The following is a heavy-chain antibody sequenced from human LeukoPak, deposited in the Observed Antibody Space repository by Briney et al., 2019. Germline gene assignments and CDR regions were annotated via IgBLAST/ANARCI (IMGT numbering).Heavy chain of an antibody. CDR3: TRVSDFWSGLHHDY. D-gene: IGHD3-3*01. Sequence: GGSLRLSCTASGFTFGVYAMRWVRQAPGKGLEWVGFIRSKAYGGTTEYAASVKGRFTISRDDSKSIAYLQMNSLKTEDTAVYYCTRVSDFWSGLHHDYWGQGTLVTVSS. V-gene: IGHV3-49*04. J-gene: IGHJ4*02. CDR2: IRSKAYGGTT. CDR1: GFTFGVYA.